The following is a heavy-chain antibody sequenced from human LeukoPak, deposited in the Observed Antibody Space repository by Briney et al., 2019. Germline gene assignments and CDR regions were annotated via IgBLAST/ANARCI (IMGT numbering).Heavy chain of an antibody. Sequence: GGSLRLSCAASGFSFSSYAMHWVRQAPGKGLEWVAAIPNDGTKTYYADSVKGRFTISRDNSKNTLYLQMNGLRDEDTAVYYCANERGYNFGYSFDYWGQGTLVTVSS. CDR2: IPNDGTKT. D-gene: IGHD5-18*01. CDR1: GFSFSSYA. CDR3: ANERGYNFGYSFDY. V-gene: IGHV3-30-3*02. J-gene: IGHJ4*02.